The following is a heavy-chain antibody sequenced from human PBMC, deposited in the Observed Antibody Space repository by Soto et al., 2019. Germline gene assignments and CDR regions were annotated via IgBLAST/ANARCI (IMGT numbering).Heavy chain of an antibody. CDR1: AGSISSYY. Sequence: SETLSLTCTVSAGSISSYYWSWIRQPPGKGLEWIGYIYYSGSTNYNPSLKSRVTISVDTSKNQFSLKLSSVTAADTAVYYCGREPERGWFDSWAQGTLVTVSS. CDR3: GREPERGWFDS. CDR2: IYYSGST. J-gene: IGHJ5*01. V-gene: IGHV4-59*01.